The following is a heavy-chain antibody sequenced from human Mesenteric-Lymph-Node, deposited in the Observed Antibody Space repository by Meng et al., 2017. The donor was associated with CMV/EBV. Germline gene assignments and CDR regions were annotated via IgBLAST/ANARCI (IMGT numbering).Heavy chain of an antibody. CDR2: INWNGGST. CDR1: GFTFDDYG. J-gene: IGHJ4*02. D-gene: IGHD2-8*02. V-gene: IGHV3-20*04. CDR3: AAETTSPSGLLVGGMAY. Sequence: GGSLRLSCAASGFTFDDYGMSWVRQAPGKGLEWVSGINWNGGSTGYADSVKGRFTISRDNAKNSLYLQMNSLRAEDAAVYYCAAETTSPSGLLVGGMAYWGQGSLVTVSS.